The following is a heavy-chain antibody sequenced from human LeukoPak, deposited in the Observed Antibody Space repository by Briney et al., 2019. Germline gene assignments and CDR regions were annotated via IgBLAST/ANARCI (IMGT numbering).Heavy chain of an antibody. CDR1: GGSISSSNW. J-gene: IGHJ6*02. D-gene: IGHD6-13*01. CDR3: ARGSVGGSSWYLTYYYYYGMDV. Sequence: PSETLSLTCAVSGGSISSSNWWSWVRQPPGKGLEWIGEIYHSGSTNYNPSLKSRVTISVDKSKNQFSLKLSSVTAADTAVYYCARGSVGGSSWYLTYYYYYGMDVWGQGITVTVSS. V-gene: IGHV4-4*02. CDR2: IYHSGST.